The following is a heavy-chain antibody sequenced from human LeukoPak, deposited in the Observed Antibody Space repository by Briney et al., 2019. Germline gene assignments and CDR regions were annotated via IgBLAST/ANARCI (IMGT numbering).Heavy chain of an antibody. CDR1: GGSITSDIFC. CDR2: IHNSRGT. J-gene: IGHJ5*02. CDR3: GKVGGNSNS. D-gene: IGHD4-23*01. Sequence: SETLSLTCTVSGGSITSDIFCWNWIRQHPGKGLEWIGSIHNSRGTSYNPSLESRLTISVDTSENQFFLKMSYVTAADTAMYYCGKVGGNSNSWGQGTLVTVSS. V-gene: IGHV4-31*03.